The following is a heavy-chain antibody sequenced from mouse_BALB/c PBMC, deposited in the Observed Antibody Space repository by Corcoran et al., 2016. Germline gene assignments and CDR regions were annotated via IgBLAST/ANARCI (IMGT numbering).Heavy chain of an antibody. D-gene: IGHD1-1*01. V-gene: IGHV1-39*01. J-gene: IGHJ4*01. CDR1: GYSFTDYI. Sequence: EIQLQQTGPELVKPGASVKISCKASGYSFTDYIMLWVKQSHGKSLEWIGNINPYYGSTSYNLKFKGKATLTVDKSSSTAYMQLNSLTSEDSAVYYCARWGTTVPYYYAMDYWGQGTSVTVSS. CDR2: INPYYGST. CDR3: ARWGTTVPYYYAMDY.